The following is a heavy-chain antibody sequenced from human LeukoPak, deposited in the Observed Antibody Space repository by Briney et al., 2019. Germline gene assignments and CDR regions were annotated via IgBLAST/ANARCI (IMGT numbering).Heavy chain of an antibody. D-gene: IGHD2-2*01. CDR2: INHSGTT. V-gene: IGHV4-34*01. J-gene: IGHJ4*02. CDR3: ANKVYCSTTSCYPAGY. CDR1: GGSFSGYY. Sequence: SETLSLTCAVYGGSFSGYYWSWIRQPPGKGLEWIGEINHSGTTNYNPSLKSRVTISIDTSKNQFSLTLTSVTAADTAVYYCANKVYCSTTSCYPAGYWGQGTLVTVSS.